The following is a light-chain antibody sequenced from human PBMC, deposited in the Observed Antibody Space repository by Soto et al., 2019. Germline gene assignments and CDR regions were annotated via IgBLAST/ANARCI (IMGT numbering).Light chain of an antibody. CDR1: QSISSW. CDR2: DAS. CDR3: QQYNGT. Sequence: DIQMTQSPSTLSASVGDRVTITCRASQSISSWLAWYQQKPGKAPKLLIYDASSLESGVPSRFSGSGSGTEFTLTISSLQPDDFATYYCQQYNGTFGQGTRLEIK. J-gene: IGKJ5*01. V-gene: IGKV1-5*01.